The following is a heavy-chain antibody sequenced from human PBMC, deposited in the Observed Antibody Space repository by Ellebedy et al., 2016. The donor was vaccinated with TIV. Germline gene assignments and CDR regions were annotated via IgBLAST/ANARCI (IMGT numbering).Heavy chain of an antibody. J-gene: IGHJ3*02. CDR2: IYYSGST. V-gene: IGHV4-59*01. Sequence: SETLSLTXTVSGGSISSYYWSWIRQPPGKGLEWIGYIYYSGSTNYNPSLKSRVTISVDTSKNQFSLKLSSVTAADTAVYYCARDMSVGGLGAFDIWGQGTMVTVSS. CDR3: ARDMSVGGLGAFDI. D-gene: IGHD1-26*01. CDR1: GGSISSYY.